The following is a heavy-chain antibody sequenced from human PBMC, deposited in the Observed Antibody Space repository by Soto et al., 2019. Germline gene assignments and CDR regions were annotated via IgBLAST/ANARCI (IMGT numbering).Heavy chain of an antibody. CDR3: AIWSDKKEVDP. D-gene: IGHD1-26*01. CDR1: GFTFRNHG. Sequence: QVQLVESGGGVVQPGRSLRLSCEGSGFTFRNHGMHWVRQAPGKGLEWLTVMWYDGSEKYYADSVRGRFFVSRDNAKNTLNLQMNSLTVEDTARYCWAIWSDKKEVDPWGQGTAVTVSS. V-gene: IGHV3-33*01. CDR2: MWYDGSEK. J-gene: IGHJ5*02.